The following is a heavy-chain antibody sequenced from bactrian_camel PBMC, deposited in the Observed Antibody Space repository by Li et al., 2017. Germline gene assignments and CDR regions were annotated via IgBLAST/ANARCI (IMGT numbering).Heavy chain of an antibody. CDR2: HDSDGAT. V-gene: IGHV3S53*01. D-gene: IGHD5*01. J-gene: IGHJ4*01. CDR1: GYTYTYSTYC. CDR3: ATDSSLVARGGCRVGAGFLGT. Sequence: QLVESGGGSVQAGGSLRLSCAVSGYTYTYSTYCMGWFRQAPGKEREGVAQHDSDGATSYTEPVKGRFTTSRDNAPNRWNLQMDTLTAEDTGIYYCATDSSLVARGGCRVGAGFLGTWGQGTQVTVS.